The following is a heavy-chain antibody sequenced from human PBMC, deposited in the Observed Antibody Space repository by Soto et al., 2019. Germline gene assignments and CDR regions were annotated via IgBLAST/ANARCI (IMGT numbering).Heavy chain of an antibody. V-gene: IGHV4-30-2*01. J-gene: IGHJ4*02. Sequence: SETLSLTCAVSGGSISSGGYSWSWIRQPPGKGLEWIGYIYHSGSTYYNPSLKSRVTISVDRSKNQFSLRLSSATAADTAVYYCARVPDYSGQGTLVTVSS. CDR3: ARVPDY. CDR1: GGSISSGGYS. CDR2: IYHSGST.